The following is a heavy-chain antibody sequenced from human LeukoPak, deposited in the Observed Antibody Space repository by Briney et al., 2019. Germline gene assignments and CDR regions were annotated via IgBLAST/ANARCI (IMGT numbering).Heavy chain of an antibody. V-gene: IGHV1-2*02. CDR3: ARGSSRSIFGVVIIRSSFDY. Sequence: ASVKVSCKASGYTFTGYYMHWVRQAPGQGLEWMGWINPNSGGTNYAQKFQGRVTMTRDTSISTAYMELSRLRSDDTAVYYCARGSSRSIFGVVIIRSSFDYWGQGTLVTVSS. CDR2: INPNSGGT. J-gene: IGHJ4*02. D-gene: IGHD3-3*01. CDR1: GYTFTGYY.